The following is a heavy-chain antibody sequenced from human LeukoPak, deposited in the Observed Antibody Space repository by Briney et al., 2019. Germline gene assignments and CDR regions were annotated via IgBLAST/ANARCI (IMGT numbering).Heavy chain of an antibody. CDR3: AKDSLNYYDSNPIDY. Sequence: GGSLRLSCAASGFMFSTSSMNWVRQAPGKGLEWVSSVSSSSSYIYYADPVKGRFTISRDNAKNSLYLHMNSLRAEDTAVYYCAKDSLNYYDSNPIDYWGQGTLVTVSS. CDR2: VSSSSSYI. CDR1: GFMFSTSS. D-gene: IGHD3-22*01. V-gene: IGHV3-21*04. J-gene: IGHJ4*02.